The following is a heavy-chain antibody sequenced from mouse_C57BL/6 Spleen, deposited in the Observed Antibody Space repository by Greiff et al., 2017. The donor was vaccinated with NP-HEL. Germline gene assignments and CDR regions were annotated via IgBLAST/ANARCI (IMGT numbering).Heavy chain of an antibody. CDR1: GFTFSSYA. CDR3: ARDLGPNYYGSKGVGYFDY. CDR2: ISDGGSYT. D-gene: IGHD1-1*01. V-gene: IGHV5-4*01. J-gene: IGHJ2*01. Sequence: EVKVVESGGGLVKPGGSLKLSCAASGFTFSSYAMSWVRQTPEKRLEWVATISDGGSYTYYPDNVKGRFTISRDNAKNNLYLQMSHLKSEDTAMYYCARDLGPNYYGSKGVGYFDYWGQGTTLTVSS.